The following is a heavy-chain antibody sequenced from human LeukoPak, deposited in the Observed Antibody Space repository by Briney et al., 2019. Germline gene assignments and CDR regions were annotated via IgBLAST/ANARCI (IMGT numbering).Heavy chain of an antibody. V-gene: IGHV4-34*01. J-gene: IGHJ4*02. Sequence: SETLSLTCAVYGGSFSGYYWSWIRQPPGKGLEWIGSIYYSGSTYYNPSLKSRLTISVDTSKNYFSLKLSSVTAADTAVYYCARVRGSYLSIDYWGQGTLVTVSS. CDR1: GGSFSGYY. CDR3: ARVRGSYLSIDY. D-gene: IGHD1-26*01. CDR2: IYYSGST.